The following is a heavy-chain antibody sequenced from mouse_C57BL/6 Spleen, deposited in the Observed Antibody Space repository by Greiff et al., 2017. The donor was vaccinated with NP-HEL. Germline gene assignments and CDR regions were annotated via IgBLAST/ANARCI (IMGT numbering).Heavy chain of an antibody. CDR1: GYAFSSSW. J-gene: IGHJ2*01. CDR3: ARWHDYDGDY. Sequence: QVQLKQSGPELVKPGASVKISCKASGYAFSSSWMNWVKQRPGKGLEWIGRIYPGDGDTNYNGKFKGKATLTADKSSSTAYMQLSSLTSEDSAVYFCARWHDYDGDYWGQGTTLTVSS. V-gene: IGHV1-82*01. D-gene: IGHD2-4*01. CDR2: IYPGDGDT.